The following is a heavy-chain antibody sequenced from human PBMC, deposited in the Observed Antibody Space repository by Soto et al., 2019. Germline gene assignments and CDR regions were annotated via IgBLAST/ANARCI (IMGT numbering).Heavy chain of an antibody. Sequence: SETLSLTCTVSGGSISSSSYYWGWIRQPPGKGLEWIGSIYYSGSTYYNPSLKSRVTISVDTSKNQFSLKLSSVTAADTAVYYCAILLPCGGDCYFDAFDIWGQGTMVTVSS. CDR1: GGSISSSSYY. D-gene: IGHD2-21*02. CDR2: IYYSGST. CDR3: AILLPCGGDCYFDAFDI. V-gene: IGHV4-39*01. J-gene: IGHJ3*02.